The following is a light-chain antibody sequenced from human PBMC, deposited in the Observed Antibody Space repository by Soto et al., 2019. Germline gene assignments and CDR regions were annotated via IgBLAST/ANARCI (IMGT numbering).Light chain of an antibody. CDR3: QNYNGAPWT. V-gene: IGKV1-27*01. CDR2: AAS. Sequence: DIQMTQSPSSLSASVGDRVTITCRASQGISTYLVWYQQKPGIVPKLLIFAASTLQSGVPSRFSGSGSGTDFTLTISSLQPEDVATYYCQNYNGAPWTFGQGTKVDIK. CDR1: QGISTY. J-gene: IGKJ1*01.